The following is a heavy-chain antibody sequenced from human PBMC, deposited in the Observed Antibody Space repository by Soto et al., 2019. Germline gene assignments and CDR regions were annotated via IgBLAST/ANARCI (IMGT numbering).Heavy chain of an antibody. CDR1: GFTFSSYA. CDR3: AKGVSSVWYHSPFDC. Sequence: PGGSLRLSCAASGFTFSSYAMSWVRQAPGKGLEWVSSLSGSGGSTTYADSVKGRFTISRDNSKNTLYLQLNSLRAEDTAVYYCAKGVSSVWYHSPFDCWGQGALVTVSS. CDR2: LSGSGGST. V-gene: IGHV3-23*01. J-gene: IGHJ4*02. D-gene: IGHD6-19*01.